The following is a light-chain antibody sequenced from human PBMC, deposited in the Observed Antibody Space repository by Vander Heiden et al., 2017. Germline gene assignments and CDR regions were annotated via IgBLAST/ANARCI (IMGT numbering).Light chain of an antibody. V-gene: IGKV1-5*03. Sequence: DIQMTQSPSPLSASVGDRVTITCRASQSISSWLAWYQQKPGKAPKLLIYKASSLESGVPPRFSGSGSGTEFTLTISSLQPDDFATYYCQQYNSSFGQGTKVEIK. CDR3: QQYNSS. J-gene: IGKJ1*01. CDR1: QSISSW. CDR2: KAS.